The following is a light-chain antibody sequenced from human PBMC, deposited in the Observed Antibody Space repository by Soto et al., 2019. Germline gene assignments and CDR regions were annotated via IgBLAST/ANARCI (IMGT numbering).Light chain of an antibody. CDR1: QDISNT. CDR2: LAS. Sequence: AIHLTQSPSSLSASVGDRVTITCRASQDISNTLAWYHQKPGQPPKLLIHLASSLARGVPSRFSGSGSGTDFTLTISGLQPEDFANYYGRVLNTFPLTFGKGTRLEIK. CDR3: RVLNTFPLT. V-gene: IGKV1-13*02. J-gene: IGKJ5*01.